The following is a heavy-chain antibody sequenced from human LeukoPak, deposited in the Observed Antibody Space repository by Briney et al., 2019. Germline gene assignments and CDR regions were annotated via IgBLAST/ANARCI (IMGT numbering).Heavy chain of an antibody. CDR1: GYSFTSYW. D-gene: IGHD3-10*01. Sequence: GESLKISCQGSGYSFTSYWISWVRQMPGKGLEWMGRIDPSDSYTNYSPSFQGHVTISADKSISTAYLQWSSLKASDTAMYYCARHPGPATVRFGAWGQGTLVTVSS. CDR2: IDPSDSYT. J-gene: IGHJ5*02. V-gene: IGHV5-10-1*01. CDR3: ARHPGPATVRFGA.